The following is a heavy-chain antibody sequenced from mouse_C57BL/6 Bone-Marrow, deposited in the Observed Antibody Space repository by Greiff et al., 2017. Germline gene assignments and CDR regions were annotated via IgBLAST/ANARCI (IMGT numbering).Heavy chain of an antibody. CDR3: ARRIYDGYYWFAY. Sequence: EVKLMESGGDLVKPGGSLKLSCAASGFTFSSYGMSWVRQTPDKRLEWVATISSDGSYTYYPDSVKGRFTISRDNAKNTLYLQMSSLKSEDTALYYCARRIYDGYYWFAYWGQGTLVTVSA. CDR2: ISSDGSYT. V-gene: IGHV5-6*02. D-gene: IGHD2-3*01. J-gene: IGHJ3*01. CDR1: GFTFSSYG.